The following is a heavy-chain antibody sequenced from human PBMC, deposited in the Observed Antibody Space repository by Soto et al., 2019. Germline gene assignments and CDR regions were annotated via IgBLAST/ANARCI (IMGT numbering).Heavy chain of an antibody. J-gene: IGHJ4*02. Sequence: QVQLVQSGAEVKKPGSSVKVSCKASGGTFSSYTISWVRQAPGQGLEWMGRIIPILGIANYAQKFQGRVTITADQSTSTAYMELSSLRTEDTAVYYCARQTSVVANFDYWGQGTLVTVSS. D-gene: IGHD2-21*01. CDR2: IIPILGIA. CDR1: GGTFSSYT. V-gene: IGHV1-69*02. CDR3: ARQTSVVANFDY.